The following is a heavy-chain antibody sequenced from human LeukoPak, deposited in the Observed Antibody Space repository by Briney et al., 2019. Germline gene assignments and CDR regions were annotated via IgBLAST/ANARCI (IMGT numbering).Heavy chain of an antibody. CDR3: ARGDSSGWFFLDY. CDR2: ISSSGAGT. Sequence: PGGSLRLSCAASGFTFSSNVMSWVRQAPGKGLEWASIISSSGAGTYYADSLKGRFTISRDNSKNSLYLQMNSLRAEDTAVYYCARGDSSGWFFLDYWGQGTLVTVSS. D-gene: IGHD6-19*01. J-gene: IGHJ4*02. V-gene: IGHV3-23*01. CDR1: GFTFSSNV.